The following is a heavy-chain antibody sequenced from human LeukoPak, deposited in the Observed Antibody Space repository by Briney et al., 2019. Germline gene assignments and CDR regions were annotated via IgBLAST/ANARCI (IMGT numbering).Heavy chain of an antibody. Sequence: GGSLRLSCAASGFTFSSYAMSWVRQAPEKGLEWVSAISGSGGSTYYADSVKGRFTISRDNSKNTLYLQMNSLRAEDTAVYYCAKDQGYSYGYSGGFDYWGQGTLVTVSS. D-gene: IGHD5-18*01. J-gene: IGHJ4*02. CDR1: GFTFSSYA. CDR3: AKDQGYSYGYSGGFDY. V-gene: IGHV3-23*01. CDR2: ISGSGGST.